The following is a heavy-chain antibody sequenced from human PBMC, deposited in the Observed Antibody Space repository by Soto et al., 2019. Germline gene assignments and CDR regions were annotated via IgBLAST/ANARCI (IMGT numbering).Heavy chain of an antibody. Sequence: VQLVESGGGVVQPGRSLRLSCAASGFTFSSYGMHWVRQAPGKGLEWVANIKQDGSEKYYVDSVKGRFTISRDNAKNSLYLQMNSLRAEDTAVYYCARAGHYDFWSGYYIKDYYYGMDVWGQGTTVTVSS. J-gene: IGHJ6*02. D-gene: IGHD3-3*01. CDR1: GFTFSSYG. V-gene: IGHV3-7*03. CDR3: ARAGHYDFWSGYYIKDYYYGMDV. CDR2: IKQDGSEK.